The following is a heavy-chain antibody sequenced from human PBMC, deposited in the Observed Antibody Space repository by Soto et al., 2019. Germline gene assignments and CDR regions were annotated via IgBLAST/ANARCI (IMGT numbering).Heavy chain of an antibody. J-gene: IGHJ4*02. V-gene: IGHV1-18*01. CDR1: GYTFTSYG. Sequence: QVQLVQAGAEVKKPGASVKVSCKASGYTFTSYGISWVRQAPGQVLEWMGWISTYEGNTKYAQKLQGRVTMTTDTSTSTAYMELRSLISDDTAVFDCARALVRGVGSDYWGQVTLVTVSS. D-gene: IGHD3-10*01. CDR2: ISTYEGNT. CDR3: ARALVRGVGSDY.